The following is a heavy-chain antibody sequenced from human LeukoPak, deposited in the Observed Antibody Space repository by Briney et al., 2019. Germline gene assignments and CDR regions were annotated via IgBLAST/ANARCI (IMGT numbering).Heavy chain of an antibody. Sequence: PGGSLRLSCVASGFTFSSYPMHWVRQAPDKGLEYLAAILGNGHASFYADSVKGRFTISRDNSKNTLYLQMGNLRADDMAVYYCARDSTGGYSFDSWGQGTLVTVS. CDR1: GFTFSSYP. V-gene: IGHV3-64*02. J-gene: IGHJ4*02. D-gene: IGHD2-8*02. CDR2: ILGNGHAS. CDR3: ARDSTGGYSFDS.